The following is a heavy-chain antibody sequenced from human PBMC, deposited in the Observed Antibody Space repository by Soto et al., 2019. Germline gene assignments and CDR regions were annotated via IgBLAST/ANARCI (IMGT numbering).Heavy chain of an antibody. CDR2: INAGNGNT. V-gene: IGHV1-3*01. CDR3: AREAEYQLLFAMDV. Sequence: QVQLVQSGAEVKKPGASVKVSCKASGYTFTSYAMHWVRQAPGQRLEWMGWINAGNGNTKYSQKVQGRVTITRDTXGSTAYMELSSLRSEDTAVYYGAREAEYQLLFAMDVWGQGTTVTVSS. D-gene: IGHD2-2*01. CDR1: GYTFTSYA. J-gene: IGHJ6*02.